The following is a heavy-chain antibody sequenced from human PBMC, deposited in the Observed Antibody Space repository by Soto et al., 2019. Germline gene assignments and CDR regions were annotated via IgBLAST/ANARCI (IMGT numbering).Heavy chain of an antibody. V-gene: IGHV3-23*01. CDR1: GFTFDNFA. CDR2: ISGLGEGT. CDR3: AKDGHRDVWHYYMDV. J-gene: IGHJ6*03. Sequence: GGSLRLSCAASGFTFDNFAMTWVRQAPGKGLEWVSTISGLGEGTWYADSVKGRFTISRDNSKNTLSLQMTSLRADDAAVYYCAKDGHRDVWHYYMDVWGKGTTVTVSS. D-gene: IGHD2-2*01.